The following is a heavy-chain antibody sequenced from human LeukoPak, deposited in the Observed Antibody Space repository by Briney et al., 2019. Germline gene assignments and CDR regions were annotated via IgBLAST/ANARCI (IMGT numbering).Heavy chain of an antibody. J-gene: IGHJ4*02. CDR3: ASTVGAPIDY. Sequence: GGSLRLSCAASGFTFSSYAMHWVRQAPGKGLEWVAFIRYDGSNKYYADSVKGRFTISRDNSKNTLYLQMNSLRAEDTAVYYCASTVGAPIDYWGQGTLVTVSS. V-gene: IGHV3-30*02. CDR2: IRYDGSNK. CDR1: GFTFSSYA. D-gene: IGHD1-26*01.